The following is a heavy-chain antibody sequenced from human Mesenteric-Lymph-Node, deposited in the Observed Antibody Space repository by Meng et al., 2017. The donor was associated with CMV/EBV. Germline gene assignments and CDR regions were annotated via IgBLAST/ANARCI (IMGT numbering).Heavy chain of an antibody. CDR1: GYSFTNYW. J-gene: IGHJ4*02. CDR2: IYPGDSDT. V-gene: IGHV5-51*01. CDR3: ARNLGPADY. Sequence: KVSCKASGYSFTNYWIGWVRQMPGKGLEWMGVIYPGDSDTKYSPSFQGQVTISADKSINTAYLQWSSLKASDTAMYYCARNLGPADYWGQGTLVTVSS. D-gene: IGHD2-2*01.